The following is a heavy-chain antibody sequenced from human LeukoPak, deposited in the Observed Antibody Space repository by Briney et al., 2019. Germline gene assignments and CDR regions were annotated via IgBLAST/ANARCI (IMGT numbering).Heavy chain of an antibody. CDR3: TTLVSGWYGYYYMDV. CDR1: GFTFSSYA. V-gene: IGHV3-23*01. J-gene: IGHJ6*03. CDR2: ISGSGGST. Sequence: GGSLRLSCAASGFTFSSYAMGWVRQAPGKGLEWVSAISGSGGSTYYADSVKGRFTISRDNSKNTLYLQMNSLKTEDTAVYYCTTLVSGWYGYYYMDVWGKGTTVTVSS. D-gene: IGHD6-19*01.